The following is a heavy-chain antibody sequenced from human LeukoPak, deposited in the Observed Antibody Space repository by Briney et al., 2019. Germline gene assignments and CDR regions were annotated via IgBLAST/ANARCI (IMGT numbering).Heavy chain of an antibody. V-gene: IGHV4-4*07. D-gene: IGHD6-13*01. Sequence: SETLSLTCTVSGGSISSYYWSWIRQPAGKGLEWIGRIYTSGSTNYNPSLKSRVTMSVDTSKNQFSLKLSSVTAAAPAVYYCARGVSDVGIAAGGRGYYFDYWGQGTLVAGSS. CDR3: ARGVSDVGIAAGGRGYYFDY. CDR2: IYTSGST. J-gene: IGHJ4*02. CDR1: GGSISSYY.